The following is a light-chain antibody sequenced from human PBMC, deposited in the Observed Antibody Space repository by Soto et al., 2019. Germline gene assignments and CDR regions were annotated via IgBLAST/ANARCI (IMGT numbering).Light chain of an antibody. J-gene: IGKJ1*01. V-gene: IGKV1-5*03. CDR3: QQYNSYWT. CDR2: KAS. CDR1: QSINNW. Sequence: DIQMTQSPSTLSASVGYRLSITCRASQSINNWLAWYQQKPGKAPKLLIYKASSLESGVQSRFSGSGSGTEFTLTISSLQPDDFATYYCQQYNSYWTFGQGTKGDIK.